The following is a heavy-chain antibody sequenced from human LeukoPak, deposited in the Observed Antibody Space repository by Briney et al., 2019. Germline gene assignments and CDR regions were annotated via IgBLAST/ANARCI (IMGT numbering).Heavy chain of an antibody. CDR3: ARGEKTMIVVVPYGY. CDR1: GYTFTGYY. CDR2: INPNSGGT. V-gene: IGHV1-2*02. J-gene: IGHJ4*02. D-gene: IGHD3-22*01. Sequence: ASVKVSCKASGYTFTGYYIHWVRQAPGQGLEWMGWINPNSGGTNYAQKFQGRVTMTRDTSISTAYMELSRLRSDDTAVYYCARGEKTMIVVVPYGYWGQGALVTVSS.